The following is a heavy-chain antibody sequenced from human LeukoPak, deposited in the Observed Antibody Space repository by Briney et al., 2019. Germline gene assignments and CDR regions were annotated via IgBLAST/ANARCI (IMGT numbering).Heavy chain of an antibody. Sequence: GESLKISCKGSGYSFTRYWIGWVRQMPGKGLKWMGIIYPGDSETTYSPSFQGQVTISADRSTNTAYLQWSSLKASDTAMYYCARHNDQRLVRGFYYYMDVWGKGTTVTVSS. CDR3: ARHNDQRLVRGFYYYMDV. D-gene: IGHD6-25*01. CDR2: IYPGDSET. V-gene: IGHV5-51*01. CDR1: GYSFTRYW. J-gene: IGHJ6*03.